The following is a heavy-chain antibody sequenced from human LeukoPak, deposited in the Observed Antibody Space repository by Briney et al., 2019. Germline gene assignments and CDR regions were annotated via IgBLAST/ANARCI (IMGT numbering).Heavy chain of an antibody. CDR3: ARSSGWYYFDY. Sequence: PSETLSLTCTVSGGSISSYYRSWIRQPPGKGLEWIGYIYYSGSTNYNPSLKSRVTISVDTSKNQFSLKLSSVTAADTAVYYCARSSGWYYFDYWGQGTLVTVSS. D-gene: IGHD6-19*01. CDR1: GGSISSYY. V-gene: IGHV4-59*01. J-gene: IGHJ4*02. CDR2: IYYSGST.